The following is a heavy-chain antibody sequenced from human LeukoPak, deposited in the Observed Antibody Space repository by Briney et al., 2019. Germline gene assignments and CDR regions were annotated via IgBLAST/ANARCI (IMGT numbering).Heavy chain of an antibody. CDR2: FQPEDGET. J-gene: IGHJ4*02. CDR1: GHTLTDLS. D-gene: IGHD3/OR15-3a*01. CDR3: TTGWTGVLPNQH. Sequence: ASVNVSCKVSGHTLTDLSMHWVRQAPGKGLEWMGGFQPEDGETIYAQKFLGRVIMTEDTSTDTAYLELSSLTSEDTAVYYCTTGWTGVLPNQHWGQGTLVTVSS. V-gene: IGHV1-24*01.